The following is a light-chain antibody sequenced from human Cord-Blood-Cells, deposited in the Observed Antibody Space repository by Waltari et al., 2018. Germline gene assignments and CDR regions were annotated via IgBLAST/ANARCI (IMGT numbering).Light chain of an antibody. CDR2: AAS. J-gene: IGKJ2*01. CDR3: QQSYSTPYS. Sequence: DIQMTQSPSSLSDSVGDRVTITCRASQSNSSNLNWYQQKPGKAPKLLMYAASSLQRGVPSRFSGSGSGTDFTLTISSLQPEDFATYYCQQSYSTPYSVGQGTKLEIK. CDR1: QSNSSN. V-gene: IGKV1-39*01.